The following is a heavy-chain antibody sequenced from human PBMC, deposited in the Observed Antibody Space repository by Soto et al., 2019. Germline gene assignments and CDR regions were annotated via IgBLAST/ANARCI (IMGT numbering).Heavy chain of an antibody. CDR3: ARGRYSSSWSPYYYYGMDV. CDR1: GYTFTSYD. Sequence: QVQLVQSGAEVKKPGASVKVSCKASGYTFTSYDINWVRQATGQGLEWMGWMNPNSGNTGYAQKFQGRVTMTRNTSISTAYMELSSLRSEDTAVYYCARGRYSSSWSPYYYYGMDVWGQGTTVTVSS. V-gene: IGHV1-8*01. CDR2: MNPNSGNT. J-gene: IGHJ6*02. D-gene: IGHD6-13*01.